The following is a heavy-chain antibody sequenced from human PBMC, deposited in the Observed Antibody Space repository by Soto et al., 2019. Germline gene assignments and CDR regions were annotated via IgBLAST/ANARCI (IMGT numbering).Heavy chain of an antibody. V-gene: IGHV3-48*01. CDR3: ARDSNLYCGGDCYSSGFDY. D-gene: IGHD2-21*01. Sequence: GGSLRLSCAASGFTFSSYSMNWVRQAPGKGLEWVSYISSSSSTIYYADFVKGRFTISRDNAKNSLYLQMNSLRAEDTAVYYCARDSNLYCGGDCYSSGFDYWGQGTLVTVSS. CDR2: ISSSSSTI. J-gene: IGHJ4*02. CDR1: GFTFSSYS.